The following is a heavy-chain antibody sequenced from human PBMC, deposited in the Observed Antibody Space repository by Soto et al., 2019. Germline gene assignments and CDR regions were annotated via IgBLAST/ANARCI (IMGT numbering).Heavy chain of an antibody. D-gene: IGHD5-12*01. CDR2: IDQSGST. Sequence: QVRLQEGGAGLLKPSETLSLTCAVYGGSFRGYYWNWIRHRPGKGLECIGEIDQSGSTKYNPSLKRLINISVNTSTNQPSRKVSPVTAADTAVYYCARDLGLRSAGDLYHYSLDVWGKGTTVTVSS. CDR1: GGSFRGYY. V-gene: IGHV4-34*01. CDR3: ARDLGLRSAGDLYHYSLDV. J-gene: IGHJ6*03.